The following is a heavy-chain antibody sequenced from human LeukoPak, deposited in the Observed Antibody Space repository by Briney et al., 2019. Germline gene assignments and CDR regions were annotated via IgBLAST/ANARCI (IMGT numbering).Heavy chain of an antibody. CDR3: ARVAGMTTEFLGFAYYYYYMDV. CDR2: IIPIFGTA. J-gene: IGHJ6*03. Sequence: GASVKVSCKASGGTFSSYAISWVRQAPGQGLEWMGGIIPIFGTANYAQKFQGRVAITADESTSTAYMELSSLRSEDTAVYYCARVAGMTTEFLGFAYYYYYMDVWGKGTTVTVSS. D-gene: IGHD4-11*01. V-gene: IGHV1-69*01. CDR1: GGTFSSYA.